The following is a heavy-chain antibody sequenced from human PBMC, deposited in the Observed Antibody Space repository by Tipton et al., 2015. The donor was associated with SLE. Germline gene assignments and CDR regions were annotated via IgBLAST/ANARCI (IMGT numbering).Heavy chain of an antibody. J-gene: IGHJ1*01. Sequence: TLSLTCTVSGGSISSYYWSWIRQPPGKGLEWIGYIYYSGSTNYNPSLKSRVTISVDTSKNQFSLKLSSVTAADTAVYYCALAAAGIGYFQRWGQGSLVAVSS. D-gene: IGHD6-13*01. CDR3: ALAAAGIGYFQR. CDR2: IYYSGST. V-gene: IGHV4-59*01. CDR1: GGSISSYY.